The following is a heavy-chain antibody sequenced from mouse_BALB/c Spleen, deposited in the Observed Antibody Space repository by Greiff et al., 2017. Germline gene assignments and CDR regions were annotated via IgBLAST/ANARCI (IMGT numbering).Heavy chain of an antibody. Sequence: EVKLVESGGGLVKPGGSLKLSCAASGFPFSDYYMYWVRQTPEKRLEWVATISDGGSYTYYPDSVKGRFTISRDNAKNNLYLQMSSLKSEDTAMYYCARGPKGYFDYWGQGTTLTVSS. CDR1: GFPFSDYY. V-gene: IGHV5-4*02. CDR3: ARGPKGYFDY. CDR2: ISDGGSYT. J-gene: IGHJ2*01.